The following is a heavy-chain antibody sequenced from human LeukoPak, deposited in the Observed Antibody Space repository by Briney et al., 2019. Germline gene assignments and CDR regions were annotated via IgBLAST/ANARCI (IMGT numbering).Heavy chain of an antibody. CDR2: IYYSGDT. Sequence: SETLSLTCTVSGGSISSSSYYWGWIRQPPGKGLEWIGSIYYSGDTYYNPSLKSRRVTISVDTSKNQFCLRLSSVTAADTAVYYCARHQWHYYYYMGVWGKGSTVTVSS. J-gene: IGHJ6*03. CDR1: GGSISSSSYY. CDR3: ARHQWHYYYYMGV. V-gene: IGHV4-39*01. D-gene: IGHD6-19*01.